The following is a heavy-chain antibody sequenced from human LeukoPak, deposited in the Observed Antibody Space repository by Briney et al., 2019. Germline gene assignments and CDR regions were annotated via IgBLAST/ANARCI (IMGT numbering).Heavy chain of an antibody. J-gene: IGHJ6*03. CDR2: IYYSGST. CDR1: GGSISSNSYY. Sequence: PSETLSLTCAVSGGSISSNSYYWGWIRQPPGKGLEWIGSIYYSGSTYYNPSLKSRVTISVDTSKNQFSLKLSSVTAADTAVYYCASSREAPSSPNYYYYYMDVWGKGTTVTVSS. CDR3: ASSREAPSSPNYYYYYMDV. D-gene: IGHD6-13*01. V-gene: IGHV4-39*01.